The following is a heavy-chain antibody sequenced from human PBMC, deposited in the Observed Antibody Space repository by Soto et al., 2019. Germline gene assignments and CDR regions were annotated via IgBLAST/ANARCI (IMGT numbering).Heavy chain of an antibody. CDR3: ARGRGYGSGSPGGYYYYYYMDV. V-gene: IGHV4-34*01. CDR1: GGSFSGYY. Sequence: SETLSLTCAVYGGSFSGYYWSWIRQPPGKGLEWIGEINHSGSTNYNPSLKSRVTISVDTSKNQFSLKLSSVTAADTAVYYCARGRGYGSGSPGGYYYYYYMDVWGKGTTVTVSS. D-gene: IGHD3-10*01. J-gene: IGHJ6*03. CDR2: INHSGST.